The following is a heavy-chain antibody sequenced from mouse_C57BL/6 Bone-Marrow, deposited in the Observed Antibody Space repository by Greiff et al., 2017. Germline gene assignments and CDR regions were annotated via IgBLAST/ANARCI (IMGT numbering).Heavy chain of an antibody. Sequence: VQLQQSGPELVKPGASVKISCKASGYTFTDYYIHWVKQRPGQGLEWIGWIFPGSGSTYYNEKFKGKATLTVDKSSSTAYMLLSSLTSEDSTFYFCAIGATVVPYYYAKDYWGQGTSVTVSS. CDR3: AIGATVVPYYYAKDY. J-gene: IGHJ4*01. D-gene: IGHD1-1*01. CDR1: GYTFTDYY. V-gene: IGHV1-75*01. CDR2: IFPGSGST.